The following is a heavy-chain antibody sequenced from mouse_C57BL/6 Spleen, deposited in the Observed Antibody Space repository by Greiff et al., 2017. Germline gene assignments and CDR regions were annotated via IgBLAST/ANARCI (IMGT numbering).Heavy chain of an antibody. V-gene: IGHV1-81*01. CDR1: GYTFTSSG. CDR3: AREEDSSGYVLFAY. J-gene: IGHJ3*01. D-gene: IGHD3-2*02. CDR2: IYPRSGNT. Sequence: QVQLQQSGAELARPGASVKLSCKASGYTFTSSGISWVKQRTGQGLEWIGEIYPRSGNTYYNEKFKGKATLTADKSSSTAYMELRSLTSEDSAVYFCAREEDSSGYVLFAYWGQGTLVTVSA.